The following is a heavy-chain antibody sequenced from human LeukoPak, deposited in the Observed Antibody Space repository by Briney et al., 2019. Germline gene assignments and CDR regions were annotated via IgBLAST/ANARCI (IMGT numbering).Heavy chain of an antibody. CDR1: GYTLTELS. Sequence: ASVKVSCKVSGYTLTELSMHWERQAPGKGLEWMGGFDPEDGETIYAQKFQGRVTMTEDTSTDTAYMELSSLRSEDTAVYYCATAVDTIVVVPAASVKYGMDVWGQGTAVTVSS. J-gene: IGHJ6*02. V-gene: IGHV1-24*01. D-gene: IGHD2-2*01. CDR3: ATAVDTIVVVPAASVKYGMDV. CDR2: FDPEDGET.